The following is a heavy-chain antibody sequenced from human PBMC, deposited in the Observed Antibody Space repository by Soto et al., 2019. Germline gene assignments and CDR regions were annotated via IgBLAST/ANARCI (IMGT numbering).Heavy chain of an antibody. D-gene: IGHD2-2*01. CDR3: ARYIVVVPAAIGYYYYYYGMDV. CDR1: GFTFSSYA. CDR2: ISGSGGST. J-gene: IGHJ6*02. V-gene: IGHV3-23*01. Sequence: GGSLILSCAASGFTFSSYAMSWVRQAPGKGLEWVSAISGSGGSTYYADSVKGRFTISRDNSKNTLYLQMNSLRAEDTAVYYCARYIVVVPAAIGYYYYYYGMDVWGQGTTVTVSS.